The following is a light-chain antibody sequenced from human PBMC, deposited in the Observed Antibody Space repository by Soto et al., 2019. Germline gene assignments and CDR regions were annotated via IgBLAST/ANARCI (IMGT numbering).Light chain of an antibody. J-gene: IGLJ3*02. CDR3: FLSYSGIVV. CDR2: DAT. V-gene: IGLV7-46*01. CDR1: IGAVSSGHY. Sequence: QAVVTQEPSLTVSPGGTVTLTCGSSIGAVSSGHYPYWFQQKPGQAPRTLIYDATDKHSWTPDRFSGSLLGGKAALTLSGAQPEDEADYYCFLSYSGIVVFGGGTQLTVL.